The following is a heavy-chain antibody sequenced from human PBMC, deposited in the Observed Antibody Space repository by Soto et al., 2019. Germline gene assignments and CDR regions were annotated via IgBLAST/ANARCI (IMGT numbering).Heavy chain of an antibody. CDR2: INYSRTT. J-gene: IGHJ4*02. V-gene: IGHV4-30-4*01. Sequence: SETLSLTSTVSGGSINSGDYYWSWIRQPPGKGLEWIGYINYSRTTYYNPSLKSRVTISVDTSKNQFSLRLSSVTAADTAIYYCARLNGYSGFSTAPGTYYFDYWGRGTLVTVSS. CDR3: ARLNGYSGFSTAPGTYYFDY. D-gene: IGHD5-12*01. CDR1: GGSINSGDYY.